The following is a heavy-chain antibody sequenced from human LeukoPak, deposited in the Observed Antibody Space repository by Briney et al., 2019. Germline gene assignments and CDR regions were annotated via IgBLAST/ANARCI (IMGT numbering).Heavy chain of an antibody. D-gene: IGHD1-14*01. CDR2: IIPIFGTA. V-gene: IGHV1-69*06. CDR1: GGTFSSYA. CDR3: ARVISGTWPWF. J-gene: IGHJ4*02. Sequence: GASVKVSCKASGGTFSSYAISWVRQAPGQGLEWMGGIIPIFGTANYAQKFQGRVTITADKSTSTAYMELSSLRPEDTAVYYCARVISGTWPWFWGQGTLVTVSS.